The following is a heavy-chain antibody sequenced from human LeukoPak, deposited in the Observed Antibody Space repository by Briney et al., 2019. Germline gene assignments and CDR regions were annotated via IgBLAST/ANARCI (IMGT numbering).Heavy chain of an antibody. D-gene: IGHD3-10*01. V-gene: IGHV3-23*01. CDR1: GFTFSSYA. CDR2: ISGSGGST. CDR3: AKDSWFGELSDY. Sequence: GGSLRLSCAASGFTFSSYAMSWVRQAPGKELEWVSAISGSGGSTYYADSVKGRFTISRDNSKNTLYLQMNSLRAEDTAVYYCAKDSWFGELSDYWGQGTLVTVSS. J-gene: IGHJ4*02.